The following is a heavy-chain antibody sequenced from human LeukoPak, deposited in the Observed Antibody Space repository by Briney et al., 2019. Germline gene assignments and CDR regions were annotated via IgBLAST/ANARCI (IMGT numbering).Heavy chain of an antibody. CDR2: ISRSSSYI. CDR1: GFTFSSYS. Sequence: GGSLRLSCAVSGFTFSSYSMNWVRQAPGKGLEWVSSISRSSSYIYYADSVKGRFTISRDNAKNSLFLQMNSLRAEDTAVYYCAGGGGANISPSNWFDPWGQGTLVTVSS. CDR3: AGGGGANISPSNWFDP. D-gene: IGHD3-16*01. V-gene: IGHV3-21*01. J-gene: IGHJ5*02.